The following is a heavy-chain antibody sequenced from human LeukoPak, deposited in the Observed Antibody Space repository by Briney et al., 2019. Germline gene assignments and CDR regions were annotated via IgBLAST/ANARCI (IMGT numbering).Heavy chain of an antibody. CDR3: AKDPFSSDWYGSFDY. CDR2: ISGSGSGT. J-gene: IGHJ4*02. CDR1: GFIFSRYS. V-gene: IGHV3-23*01. Sequence: GGSLRLSCAASGFIFSRYSMSWVRQAPGKGLEWVSAISGSGSGTYYAGSVKGRFTISRDNSKDTLDLQKNSLRAEDTAVYYCAKDPFSSDWYGSFDYWGQGTLVTVSS. D-gene: IGHD6-13*01.